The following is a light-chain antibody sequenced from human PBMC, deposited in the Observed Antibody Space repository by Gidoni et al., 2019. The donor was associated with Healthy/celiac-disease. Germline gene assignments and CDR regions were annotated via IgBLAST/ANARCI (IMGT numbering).Light chain of an antibody. V-gene: IGKV1-5*01. CDR2: DAC. CDR3: QQYNSYSWT. Sequence: GDRVTITCRASQSISSWLAWYQQKPGKAPKLLIYDACRLESGVTSRFSGSGSGKEFTLTISSLQHDDFATYYCQQYNSYSWTFXXXTKVEIK. J-gene: IGKJ1*01. CDR1: QSISSW.